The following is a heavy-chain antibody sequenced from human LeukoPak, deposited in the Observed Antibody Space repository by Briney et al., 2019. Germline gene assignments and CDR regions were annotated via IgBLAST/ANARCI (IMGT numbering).Heavy chain of an antibody. D-gene: IGHD6-13*01. J-gene: IGHJ4*02. CDR3: ARDSPHSSSFAYDY. CDR1: GFTFSSYW. V-gene: IGHV3-7*01. CDR2: IKLDGSEK. Sequence: GGSLRLSCAASGFTFSSYWMSWVRQAPGKGLEWVANIKLDGSEKYYVDSVKGRFTISRGNAKNSLYLQMWSLRAEDTAMYYCARDSPHSSSFAYDYWGQGTLVTVSS.